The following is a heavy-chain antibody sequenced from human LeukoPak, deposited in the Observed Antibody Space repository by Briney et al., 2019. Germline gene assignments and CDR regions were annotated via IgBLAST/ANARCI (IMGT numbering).Heavy chain of an antibody. J-gene: IGHJ4*02. Sequence: SETLSLTCTVSGGSISSYYWSWIRQPPGKGLEWIGYIYYSGSTNYNPSLKSRVTISVDTSKNQFSLKLSSVTAADTAVYYCARESDWELQGTFDYWGQGTLVTVSS. CDR3: ARESDWELQGTFDY. CDR2: IYYSGST. V-gene: IGHV4-59*01. D-gene: IGHD1-26*01. CDR1: GGSISSYY.